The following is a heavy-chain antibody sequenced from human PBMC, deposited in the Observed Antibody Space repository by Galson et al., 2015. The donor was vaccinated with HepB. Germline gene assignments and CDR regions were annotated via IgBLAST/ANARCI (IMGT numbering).Heavy chain of an antibody. CDR2: IIPIFGTA. V-gene: IGHV1-69*13. CDR1: GGTFSSYA. J-gene: IGHJ6*02. D-gene: IGHD6-13*01. CDR3: ARDPSSWDYGMDV. Sequence: SVKVSCKASGGTFSSYAISWVRQAPRQGLEWMGGIIPIFGTANYAQKFQGRVTITADESTSTAYMELSSLRSEDTAVYYCARDPSSWDYGMDVWGQGTTVTVSS.